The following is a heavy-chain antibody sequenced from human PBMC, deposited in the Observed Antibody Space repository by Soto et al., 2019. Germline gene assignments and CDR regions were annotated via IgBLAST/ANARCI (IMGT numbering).Heavy chain of an antibody. J-gene: IGHJ6*02. D-gene: IGHD3-10*01. CDR1: GFTFSDYY. Sequence: PGGSLRLSCAASGFTFSDYYMSWIRQAPGKGLEWVSYISSSGSTIYYADSVKGRFTISRDNAKNSLYLQMNSLRAEDTAVYYCARSWSKWFWHYYYYYGMDVWGQGTTVTVSS. V-gene: IGHV3-11*01. CDR2: ISSSGSTI. CDR3: ARSWSKWFWHYYYYYGMDV.